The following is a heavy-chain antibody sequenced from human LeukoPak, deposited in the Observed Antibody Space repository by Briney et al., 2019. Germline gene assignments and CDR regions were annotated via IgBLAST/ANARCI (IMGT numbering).Heavy chain of an antibody. V-gene: IGHV3-11*01. CDR3: ARELWFGESTYPDY. Sequence: GGSLRLSCAASGFTFSDYYMSWIRQAPGKGLEWVSYISSSGSTIYYADSVKGRFTISRNNAKNSLCLQMNSLRAEDTAVYYCARELWFGESTYPDYWGQGTLVTVSS. J-gene: IGHJ4*02. CDR1: GFTFSDYY. CDR2: ISSSGSTI. D-gene: IGHD3-10*01.